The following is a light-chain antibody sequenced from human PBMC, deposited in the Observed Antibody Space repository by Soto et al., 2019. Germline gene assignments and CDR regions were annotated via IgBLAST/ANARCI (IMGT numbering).Light chain of an antibody. Sequence: EIVLTQSPGTLSLSPGERATLSCRASQSVSSSYLAWYQQKPGQAPRLLIYDASSRATGIPDRFSGSGSGTDFTLTISRLEPEDSAVYCCQQYGSSPYTFGQGTKLEIK. CDR3: QQYGSSPYT. CDR2: DAS. CDR1: QSVSSSY. J-gene: IGKJ2*01. V-gene: IGKV3-20*01.